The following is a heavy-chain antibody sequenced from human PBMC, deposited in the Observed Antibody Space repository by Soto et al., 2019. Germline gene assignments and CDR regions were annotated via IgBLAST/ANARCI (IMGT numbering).Heavy chain of an antibody. D-gene: IGHD5-18*01. CDR2: VSYDGSKK. CDR3: VKGWTHLWGRLDP. Sequence: QVQLVESEGGVVQPGTYLRLSCAASGFTFSTYSMHWVRQAPGKGLEWVAGVSYDGSKKHYAESVKGRFIIFRDNSKNTLHLEMNSLKAEDTAVYYCVKGWTHLWGRLDPWGQGTLVTVSS. V-gene: IGHV3-33*05. CDR1: GFTFSTYS. J-gene: IGHJ5*02.